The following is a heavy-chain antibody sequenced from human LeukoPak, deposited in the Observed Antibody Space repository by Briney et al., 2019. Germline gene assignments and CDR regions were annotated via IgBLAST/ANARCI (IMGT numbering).Heavy chain of an antibody. J-gene: IGHJ4*02. CDR1: GDSISSYY. D-gene: IGHD3-10*01. V-gene: IGHV4-59*12. CDR2: IYDSGNT. CDR3: ARVVRDYYGSGSYFPFDY. Sequence: SETLSLTCTVSGDSISSYYWSWIRQPPGKGLEWIGYIYDSGNTNNNPSLKSRVTISVDTSKNQFSLKLNSVTAADTAVYYCARVVRDYYGSGSYFPFDYWGQGTLVTVSS.